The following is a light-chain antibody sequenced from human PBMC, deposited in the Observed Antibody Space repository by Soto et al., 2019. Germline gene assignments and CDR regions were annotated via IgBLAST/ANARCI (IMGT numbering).Light chain of an antibody. J-gene: IGKJ4*01. CDR2: AAS. CDR3: QQAHIFPLT. CDR1: QDVNTW. V-gene: IGKV1-12*01. Sequence: DIQMTQSPSSLSASVGDRVTITCRASQDVNTWLAWYQQKPGRAPNLLIFAASSLQSGVPSRFSGNGSGTHFTLSISSVQPEDFATYYCQQAHIFPLTFGGGTKVQIK.